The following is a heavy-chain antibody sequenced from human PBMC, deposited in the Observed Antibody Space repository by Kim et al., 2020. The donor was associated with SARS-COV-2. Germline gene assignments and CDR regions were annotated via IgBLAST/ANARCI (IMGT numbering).Heavy chain of an antibody. Sequence: GSTYYYPSLNRRVTISGDTSKNQFSQKRVPVTAAYTAVYYCARARYYGMDVWGKGTTVTVSS. CDR3: ARARYYGMDV. V-gene: IGHV4-31*02. J-gene: IGHJ6*04. CDR2: GST.